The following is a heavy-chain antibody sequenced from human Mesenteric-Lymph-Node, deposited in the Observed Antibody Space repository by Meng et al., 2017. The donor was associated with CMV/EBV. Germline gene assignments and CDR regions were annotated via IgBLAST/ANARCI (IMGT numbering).Heavy chain of an antibody. CDR1: GLPFSSYA. J-gene: IGHJ4*02. Sequence: AASGLPFSSYAMTWVRQAPGKGLDWVSPISVSGSSTYYTDSVKGRFTISRDNSKKTLYLQMNSLRAEDTAVYYCARDSGPGVIAPDYWGQGTLVTVSS. V-gene: IGHV3-23*01. CDR3: ARDSGPGVIAPDY. D-gene: IGHD2-21*01. CDR2: ISVSGSST.